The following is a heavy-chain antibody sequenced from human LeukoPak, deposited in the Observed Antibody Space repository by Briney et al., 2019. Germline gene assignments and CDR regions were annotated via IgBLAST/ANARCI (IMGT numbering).Heavy chain of an antibody. Sequence: SETLSLTCTVSGGSISSYYWSWIRQPAGKGMEWIGRIYTSGSTNYNPSLKSRVTMSVDTSKNQFSLKLSSVTAADTAVYYCARGTHYYDSSRYLYYFDYWGQGTLVTVSS. CDR3: ARGTHYYDSSRYLYYFDY. D-gene: IGHD3-22*01. CDR2: IYTSGST. CDR1: GGSISSYY. V-gene: IGHV4-4*07. J-gene: IGHJ4*02.